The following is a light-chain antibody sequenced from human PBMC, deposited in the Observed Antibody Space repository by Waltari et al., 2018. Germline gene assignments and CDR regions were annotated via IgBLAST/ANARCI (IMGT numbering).Light chain of an antibody. CDR2: GAS. Sequence: DIQMTQSPSSLSASVGDRVTINCRASQSISTYLSWYQQKPGKAPKLLIYGASSLHDGVPSRFQGNGSGTDFNLSINSLQPGGFGILSCQKNFKVRGTFGPGTRLEIK. CDR3: QKNFKVRGT. V-gene: IGKV1-39*01. J-gene: IGKJ5*01. CDR1: QSISTY.